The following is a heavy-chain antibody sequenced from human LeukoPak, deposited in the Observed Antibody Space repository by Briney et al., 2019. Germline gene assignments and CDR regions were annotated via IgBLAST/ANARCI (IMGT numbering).Heavy chain of an antibody. CDR3: ARDGGWSAGHFDY. CDR2: ISVSGGGT. CDR1: GFTFSSYA. J-gene: IGHJ4*02. V-gene: IGHV3-23*01. D-gene: IGHD2-15*01. Sequence: PGGSLRLSCAASGFTFSSYAMSWVRQAPGKGLEWVSSISVSGGGTYYADSVKGRFTISRDNSKNTLYLQMNSLRAEDTAVYYCARDGGWSAGHFDYWGQGTLVTVSS.